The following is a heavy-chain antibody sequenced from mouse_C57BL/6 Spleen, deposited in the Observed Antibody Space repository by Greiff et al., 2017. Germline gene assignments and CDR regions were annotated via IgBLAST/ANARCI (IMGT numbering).Heavy chain of an antibody. J-gene: IGHJ3*01. CDR2: IDPSDSYT. CDR3: AITDNYGFAY. Sequence: QVQLQQPGAELVRPGTSVKLSCKASGYTFTSYWMHWVKQRPGQGLEWIGVIDPSDSYTNYNQTFKGKATLTVDTSSSTAYMQLSSLTSEDSAVYYCAITDNYGFAYWGQGTLVTVSA. CDR1: GYTFTSYW. V-gene: IGHV1-59*01. D-gene: IGHD1-3*01.